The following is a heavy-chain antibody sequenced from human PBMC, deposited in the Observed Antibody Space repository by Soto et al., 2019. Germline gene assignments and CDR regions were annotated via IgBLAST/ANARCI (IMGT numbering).Heavy chain of an antibody. CDR3: ASGGIVVVGSRAYYGMDV. CDR2: IIPVFGIV. J-gene: IGHJ6*02. D-gene: IGHD6-19*01. V-gene: IGHV1-69*01. Sequence: QVQLVQSGAEVKKPGSSVRVSCKASGGTPSNSAFSWVRQAPGQGLEWMGGIIPVFGIVKFAQNLEGRVTITADESTNTAYMERSRLGYEDRAVYYCASGGIVVVGSRAYYGMDVWGQGTTVTVSS. CDR1: GGTPSNSA.